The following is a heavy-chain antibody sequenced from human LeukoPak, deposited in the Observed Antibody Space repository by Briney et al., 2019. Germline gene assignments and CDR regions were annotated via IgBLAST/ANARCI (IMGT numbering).Heavy chain of an antibody. D-gene: IGHD2-2*01. CDR3: VRVVPAAIFDY. CDR1: GGSFSGYY. V-gene: IGHV4-31*11. Sequence: SETLSLTCAVYGGSFSGYYWSWIRQHPGKGLEWIGYIYYSGSTYYNPSLKSRVTISVDTSKNQFSLKPSSVTAADTAVYYCVRVVPAAIFDYWGQGTLVTVSS. J-gene: IGHJ4*02. CDR2: IYYSGST.